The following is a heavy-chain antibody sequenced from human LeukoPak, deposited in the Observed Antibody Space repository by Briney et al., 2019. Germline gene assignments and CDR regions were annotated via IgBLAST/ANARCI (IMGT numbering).Heavy chain of an antibody. J-gene: IGHJ3*02. CDR1: GGSLSSGGYS. D-gene: IGHD2/OR15-2a*01. CDR3: ARGGGTTRDAFDI. V-gene: IGHV4-30-2*01. CDR2: IYRSGST. Sequence: SQTLFLTCAVPGGSLSSGGYSSSWIPQPPGKGQECIGHIYRSGSTYDNPPVKSRVTISVDRSKNQFSLKLSSVTAADTAVYYCARGGGTTRDAFDIWGQGTMVTVSS.